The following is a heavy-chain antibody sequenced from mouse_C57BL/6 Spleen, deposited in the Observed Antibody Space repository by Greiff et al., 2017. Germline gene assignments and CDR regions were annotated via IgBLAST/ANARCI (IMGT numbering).Heavy chain of an antibody. V-gene: IGHV1-64*01. CDR3: ARSDTTVPWFAY. D-gene: IGHD1-1*01. J-gene: IGHJ3*01. CDR2: IHPNSGST. Sequence: QVQLQQPGAELVKPGASVKLSCKASGYTFTSYWMHWVKQRPGQGLEWIGMIHPNSGSTNYNEKFKSKATLTVDKSSSTAYMQLSSLTSEDSAVYYGARSDTTVPWFAYWGQGTLVTVSA. CDR1: GYTFTSYW.